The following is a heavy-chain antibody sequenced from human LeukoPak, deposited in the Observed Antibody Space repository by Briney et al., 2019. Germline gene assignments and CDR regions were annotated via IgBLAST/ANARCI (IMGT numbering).Heavy chain of an antibody. J-gene: IGHJ4*02. CDR3: ARLKDYYGSGSYYNVPILFDY. V-gene: IGHV5-51*01. CDR1: GYSFTSYW. D-gene: IGHD3-10*01. Sequence: GESLKISCKGSGYSFTSYWIGWVRQMPGKGLGWMGIIYPGDSDTRYSPSFQGQVTISADKSISTAYLQWSSLKASDTAMYYCARLKDYYGSGSYYNVPILFDYWGQGTLVTVSS. CDR2: IYPGDSDT.